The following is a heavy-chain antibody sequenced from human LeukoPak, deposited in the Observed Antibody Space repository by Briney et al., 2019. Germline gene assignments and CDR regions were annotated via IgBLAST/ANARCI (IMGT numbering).Heavy chain of an antibody. Sequence: PSETLSLTCTVAGGSIGTYQWSWIRQPPGKGLEWIGYISYSGRTNYDPSLKSRVTISLDTSKNQFSLKVNSVTAADTAVYYCARERTSAYSYYFDYWGQGTLVTVSS. J-gene: IGHJ4*02. CDR1: GGSIGTYQ. D-gene: IGHD3-22*01. CDR3: ARERTSAYSYYFDY. CDR2: ISYSGRT. V-gene: IGHV4-59*01.